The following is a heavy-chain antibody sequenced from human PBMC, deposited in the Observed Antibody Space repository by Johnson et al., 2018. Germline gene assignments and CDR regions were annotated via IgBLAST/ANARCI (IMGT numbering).Heavy chain of an antibody. D-gene: IGHD6-19*01. Sequence: QVQLQESGAEVKKPGASVKLSCKTSGYIFTSYYIHWVRQAPGQGLEWMGIISPRDGGTNFVQKFQGRVTMTRDTSTRSVSMGLSSLKSDDTAGYYCGRGAVAGTYYYGMDVWGQGTTVTVSS. CDR2: ISPRDGGT. CDR1: GYIFTSYY. J-gene: IGHJ6*02. CDR3: GRGAVAGTYYYGMDV. V-gene: IGHV1-46*01.